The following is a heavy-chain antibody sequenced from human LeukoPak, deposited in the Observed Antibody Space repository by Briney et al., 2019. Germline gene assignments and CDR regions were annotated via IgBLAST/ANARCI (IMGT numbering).Heavy chain of an antibody. Sequence: SETLSLTCAVSGYSISSGYYWGWIRQPPGKGLEWIGSIYHSGSTYYNPSLKSRVTISVDTSKNQFSLKLSSVTAADTAVYYCARLRDYVWGSYRNHWGQGTLVTVSS. CDR3: ARLRDYVWGSYRNH. CDR1: GYSISSGYY. D-gene: IGHD3-16*02. J-gene: IGHJ5*02. CDR2: IYHSGST. V-gene: IGHV4-38-2*01.